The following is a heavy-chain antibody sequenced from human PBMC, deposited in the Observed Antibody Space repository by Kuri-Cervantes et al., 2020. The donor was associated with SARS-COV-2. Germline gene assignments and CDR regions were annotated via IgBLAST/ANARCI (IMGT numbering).Heavy chain of an antibody. D-gene: IGHD3-22*01. CDR2: IIPILGIA. J-gene: IGHJ1*01. V-gene: IGHV1-69*02. Sequence: SVKVSCKASGGTFSSYTISWVRQAPGQGLEWMGRIIPILGIANYAQKFQGRVTITADKSTSTVYMELSSLRSEDTAVYYCARGAAMIVVVRSRNIDEYFQHWGQGTLVTVSS. CDR1: GGTFSSYT. CDR3: ARGAAMIVVVRSRNIDEYFQH.